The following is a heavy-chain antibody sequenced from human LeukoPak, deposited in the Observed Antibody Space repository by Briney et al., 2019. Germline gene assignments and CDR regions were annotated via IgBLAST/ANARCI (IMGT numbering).Heavy chain of an antibody. D-gene: IGHD6-19*01. V-gene: IGHV3-66*01. CDR2: IYSGGRA. CDR3: ARAPFRGYSTGWYRFFDY. Sequence: GGSLRLSCAASGFIVSGNYMSWVRLAPGKGLEWVSVIYSGGRAYYADSVKGRFTISRDNSKNTLFLQMTSLRAEDTAVYYCARAPFRGYSTGWYRFFDYWGQGTLVTVSS. J-gene: IGHJ4*02. CDR1: GFIVSGNY.